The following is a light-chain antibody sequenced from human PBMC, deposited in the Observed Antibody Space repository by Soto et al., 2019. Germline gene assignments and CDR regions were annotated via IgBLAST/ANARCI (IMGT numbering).Light chain of an antibody. CDR2: GAS. Sequence: EIVLTQSPGTLSLSPGERATLSCRASQSVSNNYLALYQQKPGQAPRLLIYGASNRATGIPDRFSVSGSGTDFTLTISRLEPEDFAVYYCKQYGSSGTFGQGTKVDIK. CDR1: QSVSNNY. J-gene: IGKJ1*01. CDR3: KQYGSSGT. V-gene: IGKV3-20*01.